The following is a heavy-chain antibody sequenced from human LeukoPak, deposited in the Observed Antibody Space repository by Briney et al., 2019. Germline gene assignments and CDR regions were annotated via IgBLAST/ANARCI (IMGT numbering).Heavy chain of an antibody. CDR3: AKEPHTAIPEGWFDP. V-gene: IGHV3-23*01. CDR2: ISGSGGST. J-gene: IGHJ5*02. D-gene: IGHD2-2*02. CDR1: GFTFSSYG. Sequence: GRSLRLSCAASGFTFSSYGMHWVRQAPGKGLEWVSAISGSGGSTYYADSVKGRFTISRDNSKNTLYLQMNSLRAEDTAVYYCAKEPHTAIPEGWFDPWGQGTLVTVSS.